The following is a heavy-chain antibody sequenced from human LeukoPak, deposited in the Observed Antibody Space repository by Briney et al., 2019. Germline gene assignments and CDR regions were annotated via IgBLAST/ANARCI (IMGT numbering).Heavy chain of an antibody. J-gene: IGHJ4*02. CDR3: ARERSIVATFDY. D-gene: IGHD5-12*01. CDR1: GFTFSSYG. CDR2: IWYDGSNK. V-gene: IGHV3-33*01. Sequence: GGSLRLSCAASGFTFSSYGMHWVRLAPGKGLEWVAVIWYDGSNKYYADSVKGRFTISRDNSKDTLYLQMNSLRAEDTAVYYCARERSIVATFDYWGQGTLVTVSS.